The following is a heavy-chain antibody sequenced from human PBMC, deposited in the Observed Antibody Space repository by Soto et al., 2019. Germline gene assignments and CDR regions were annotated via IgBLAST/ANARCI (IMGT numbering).Heavy chain of an antibody. CDR3: AILSGYKRYFDY. CDR2: IYHSGTT. V-gene: IGHV4-30-2*01. D-gene: IGHD5-12*01. Sequence: PSETLSLTCAVSGGSISSGGYSWSWIRQPPGKALEWIGYIYHSGTTYYNSSLKSRVSISVDRSKNQFSLKLNSVTAADTAVYYCAILSGYKRYFDYWGQGILVTVSS. J-gene: IGHJ4*02. CDR1: GGSISSGGYS.